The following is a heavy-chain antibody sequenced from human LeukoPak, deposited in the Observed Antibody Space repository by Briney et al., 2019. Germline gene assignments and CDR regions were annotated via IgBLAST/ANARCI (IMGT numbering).Heavy chain of an antibody. Sequence: PGGSLRLSCAASGFTFSSYAMSWVRQAPGKGLEWVSAISGSGGSTYYADSVKGRFTISRDDSQNPLYLQLNSLRADDTAVYYCAKVYYYGSGSYYNDAFDIWGQGTMVTVSS. CDR1: GFTFSSYA. V-gene: IGHV3-23*01. D-gene: IGHD3-10*01. J-gene: IGHJ3*02. CDR2: ISGSGGST. CDR3: AKVYYYGSGSYYNDAFDI.